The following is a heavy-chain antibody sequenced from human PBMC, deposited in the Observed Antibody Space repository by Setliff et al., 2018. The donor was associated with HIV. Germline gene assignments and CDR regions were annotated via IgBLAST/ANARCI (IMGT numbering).Heavy chain of an antibody. Sequence: PSETLSLTCTVSGGSFSNRYYFWGWIRQPPGKGLEWIGSISYSGSTYYNPSLKSRVTTSVDTSKNQFSLKLSSVTAADTAVYYWARHRQGLIGSTPGYYMDVWGKGTTVTVSS. J-gene: IGHJ6*03. CDR1: GGSFSNRYYF. D-gene: IGHD1-7*01. CDR3: ARHRQGLIGSTPGYYMDV. CDR2: ISYSGST. V-gene: IGHV4-39*01.